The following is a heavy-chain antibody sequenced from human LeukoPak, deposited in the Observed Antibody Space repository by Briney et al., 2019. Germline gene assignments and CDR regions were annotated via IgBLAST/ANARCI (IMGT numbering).Heavy chain of an antibody. CDR3: ARVPDYYDSSGYSLGY. J-gene: IGHJ4*02. D-gene: IGHD3-22*01. CDR1: GGTFSSYA. CDR2: IIPILGIA. V-gene: IGHV1-69*04. Sequence: SVKVSCKASGGTFSSYAISWVRQAPGQGLEWMGRIIPILGIANYAQKFQGRVTITADKSTSTAYMELSGLRSEDTAVYYCARVPDYYDSSGYSLGYWGQGTLVTVSS.